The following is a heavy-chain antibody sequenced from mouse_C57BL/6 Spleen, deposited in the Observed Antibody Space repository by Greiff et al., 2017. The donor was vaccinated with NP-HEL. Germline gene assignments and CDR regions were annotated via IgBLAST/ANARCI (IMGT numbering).Heavy chain of an antibody. D-gene: IGHD3-2*02. CDR2: IDPSDSYT. Sequence: QVHVKQPGAELVKPGASVKLSCKASGYTFTSYWMQWVKQRPGQGLEWIGEIDPSDSYTNYNQKFKGKATLTVDTSSSTAYMQLSSLTSEDSAVYYCARRRIDSSGYDDYYAMDYWGQGTSVTVSS. CDR3: ARRRIDSSGYDDYYAMDY. V-gene: IGHV1-50*01. J-gene: IGHJ4*01. CDR1: GYTFTSYW.